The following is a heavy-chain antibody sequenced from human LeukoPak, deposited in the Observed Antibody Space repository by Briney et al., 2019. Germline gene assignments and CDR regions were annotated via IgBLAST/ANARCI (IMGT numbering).Heavy chain of an antibody. Sequence: SETLSLTCTVSGGSIRRYYWGWIRQSPGKGLEWIGYISNSGSSNYNPSLMSRVTISVDTSKNQFSLNLSSVTAADTAVYYCAKESGRGTFDLWGQGTMVTVSS. D-gene: IGHD3-10*01. CDR3: AKESGRGTFDL. CDR2: ISNSGSS. V-gene: IGHV4-4*08. CDR1: GGSIRRYY. J-gene: IGHJ3*01.